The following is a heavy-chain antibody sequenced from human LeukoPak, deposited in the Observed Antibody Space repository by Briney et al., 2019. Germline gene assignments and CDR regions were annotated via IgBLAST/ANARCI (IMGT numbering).Heavy chain of an antibody. Sequence: PGGSLRLSCAASGFTFSSYPMGWVRQAPGKGLELVSSIRGSGGSTYYANSVKGRFTISRDNSKNTLYLQMNSLRAEDTAVYYFAKAAGDYVFDYWGQGTLVTVSS. CDR3: AKAAGDYVFDY. CDR2: IRGSGGST. CDR1: GFTFSSYP. D-gene: IGHD4-17*01. J-gene: IGHJ4*02. V-gene: IGHV3-23*01.